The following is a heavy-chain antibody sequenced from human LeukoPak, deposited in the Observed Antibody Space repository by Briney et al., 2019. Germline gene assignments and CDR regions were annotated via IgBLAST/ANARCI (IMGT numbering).Heavy chain of an antibody. Sequence: GGSLRLSCAASGFIFSDYYMSWIRQAPGKGLEWVSYISSGGSFIYYADSVKGRFTISRDNAKNSLYLQMSSLRAEDTAVYYCAREPYYDSSGYCLDYWGQGTLVTVSS. CDR1: GFIFSDYY. J-gene: IGHJ4*02. D-gene: IGHD3-22*01. V-gene: IGHV3-11*01. CDR3: AREPYYDSSGYCLDY. CDR2: ISSGGSFI.